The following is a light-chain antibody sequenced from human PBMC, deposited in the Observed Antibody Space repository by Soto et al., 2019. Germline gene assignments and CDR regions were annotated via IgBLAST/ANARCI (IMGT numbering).Light chain of an antibody. V-gene: IGLV1-44*01. J-gene: IGLJ1*01. CDR1: NSNIASNT. Sequence: QSVQTQPPSASETPGQTVSISCSGSNSNIASNTVNWYQHLPGTAPKLLIYYNNQRPSGVPDRFSGSKSGTSASLAISGLQSEDESDYYCAAWDDTLTRYVFGTGTKVTVL. CDR3: AAWDDTLTRYV. CDR2: YNN.